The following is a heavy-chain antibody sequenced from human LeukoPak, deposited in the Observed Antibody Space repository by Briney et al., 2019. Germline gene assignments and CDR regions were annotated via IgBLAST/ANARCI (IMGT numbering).Heavy chain of an antibody. V-gene: IGHV3-33*01. D-gene: IGHD6-13*01. CDR2: IWYDGSNK. J-gene: IGHJ4*02. CDR1: GFTFSSYG. CDR3: ARDIAAAGRVLEY. Sequence: PGRSLRLSCAASGFTFSSYGMHWVRQAPGKGLEWVAVIWYDGSNKYYADSVKGRFTISRDNSKNTLYLQMNSLRAEDTAVYYCARDIAAAGRVLEYWGQGTLVTVSS.